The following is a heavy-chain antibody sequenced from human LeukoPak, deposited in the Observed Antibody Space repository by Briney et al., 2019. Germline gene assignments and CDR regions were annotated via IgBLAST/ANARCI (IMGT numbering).Heavy chain of an antibody. D-gene: IGHD6-13*01. CDR1: GFTFRSYA. J-gene: IGHJ4*02. CDR2: ISGSGGNT. V-gene: IGHV3-23*01. Sequence: PGGSQRLSCAASGFTFRSYAMSWVRQAPGKGLEWVSVISGSGGNTDYADSVKGRFTISRDNSKDTLYLQMNSLRVEDTAVYYCAKSFGPVIAAAGTGADWGQGTLVTVSS. CDR3: AKSFGPVIAAAGTGAD.